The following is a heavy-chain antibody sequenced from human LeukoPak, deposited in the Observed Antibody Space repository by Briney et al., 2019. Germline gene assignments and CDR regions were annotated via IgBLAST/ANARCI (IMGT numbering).Heavy chain of an antibody. J-gene: IGHJ4*02. CDR1: GYSISSSNW. D-gene: IGHD3-10*01. CDR2: IYHSGSS. CDR3: ARVYGSGVWDGYFDY. V-gene: IGHV4-38-2*01. Sequence: SETLSLTCAVSGYSISSSNWWGWIRQPPGKGLEWIGSIYHSGSSLYNPSLKSRVTISVDTSKNQFSLKLRSMTAADTAVYYCARVYGSGVWDGYFDYWGQGTLVTVAS.